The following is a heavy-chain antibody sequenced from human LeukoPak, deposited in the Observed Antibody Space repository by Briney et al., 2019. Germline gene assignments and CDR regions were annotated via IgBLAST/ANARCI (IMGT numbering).Heavy chain of an antibody. CDR2: LYYIGNT. V-gene: IGHV4-39*01. J-gene: IGHJ4*02. Sequence: SETLSLTCTVSGGSISSSSYYWGWIRQPPGKGLEWIGSLYYIGNTYYTPSLQSRVTVSVDTSKNQFSLKMSSVTAADTAVYYCARQDGYYRHFDYWGQGTLVTVSS. D-gene: IGHD5-24*01. CDR1: GGSISSSSYY. CDR3: ARQDGYYRHFDY.